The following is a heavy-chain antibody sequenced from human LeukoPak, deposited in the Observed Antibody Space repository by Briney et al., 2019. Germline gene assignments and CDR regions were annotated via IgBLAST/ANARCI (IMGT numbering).Heavy chain of an antibody. J-gene: IGHJ4*02. Sequence: PSETLSLTCTVSGDSINSGNNYWSWIRQPAGKGPEWIGHIYSSGTTNYNPSLKSRITMSVDTSKNQFSLKLTSVTAADTAVYYCAREAGSYDSSGYYSLYYSFDYWGQGTLVTVSS. D-gene: IGHD3-22*01. V-gene: IGHV4-61*09. CDR1: GDSINSGNNY. CDR2: IYSSGTT. CDR3: AREAGSYDSSGYYSLYYSFDY.